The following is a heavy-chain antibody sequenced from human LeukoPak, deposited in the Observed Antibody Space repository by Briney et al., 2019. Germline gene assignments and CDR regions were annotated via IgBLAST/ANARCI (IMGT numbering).Heavy chain of an antibody. Sequence: ASVKVSCKASGGTFSSYAISWVRQAPGQGLEWMGGIIPIFGTANYAQKFQGRVTITTDESTSTAYMELSSLRSEDTAVYYCARSGIAAAGRTCFDYWGQGTLVTVSS. CDR1: GGTFSSYA. CDR3: ARSGIAAAGRTCFDY. V-gene: IGHV1-69*05. J-gene: IGHJ4*02. D-gene: IGHD6-13*01. CDR2: IIPIFGTA.